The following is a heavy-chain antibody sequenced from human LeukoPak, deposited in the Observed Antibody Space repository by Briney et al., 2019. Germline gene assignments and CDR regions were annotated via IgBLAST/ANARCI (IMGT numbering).Heavy chain of an antibody. CDR3: ARVRLPDGYNEFDY. Sequence: SETLSLTCTVSGGSISSGDYYWRWVRQPPGKGLEWIGYIYYSGSTYYNPSLKSRVTISVDTSKNQFSLKLSSVTAADTAVYYCARVRLPDGYNEFDYWGQGTLVTVSS. V-gene: IGHV4-30-4*01. D-gene: IGHD5-24*01. CDR2: IYYSGST. J-gene: IGHJ4*02. CDR1: GGSISSGDYY.